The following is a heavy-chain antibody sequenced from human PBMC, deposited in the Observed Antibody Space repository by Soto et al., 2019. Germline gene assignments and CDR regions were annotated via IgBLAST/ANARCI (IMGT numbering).Heavy chain of an antibody. D-gene: IGHD3-16*01. V-gene: IGHV1-18*01. CDR1: GYTFTNFG. CDR3: ARGGTPIDY. J-gene: IGHJ4*02. CDR2: ISAYNGNT. Sequence: QVQLVQSGAEVKKPGASVKVSCKASGYTFTNFGISWVRQAPGQGLEWMGWISAYNGNTNYAQKFRGRVTMTTHTSTSTAYMEVRSLRLDDTAVYYSARGGTPIDYWGQGTLVTVSS.